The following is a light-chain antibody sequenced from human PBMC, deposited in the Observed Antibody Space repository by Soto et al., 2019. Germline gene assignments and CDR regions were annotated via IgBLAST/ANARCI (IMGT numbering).Light chain of an antibody. CDR1: QSIGSW. CDR3: QQYGSYSPWT. CDR2: KAS. J-gene: IGKJ1*01. V-gene: IGKV1-5*03. Sequence: DIQMTQSPTTLSASVGDRVTITCRASQSIGSWLAWYQQKPGKAPKLLIYKASTLESGVPSRFSGSGSGTDFLLTLSSLQPDDFGSYYCQQYGSYSPWTFGQGTKVEIK.